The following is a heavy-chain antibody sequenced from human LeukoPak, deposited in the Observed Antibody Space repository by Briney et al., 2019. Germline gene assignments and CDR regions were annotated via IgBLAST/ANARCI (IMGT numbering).Heavy chain of an antibody. CDR2: IYHSGST. CDR1: GGSISSGGYS. D-gene: IGHD3-3*01. Sequence: SETLSLTCAVSGGSISSGGYSWSWIRQPPGKGLEWIGYIYHSGSTYYNPSLKSRVTISVDRPKNQFSLKLSSVTAADTAVYYCARERVTISGVATERGIDIWGQGTMVTVSS. J-gene: IGHJ3*02. CDR3: ARERVTISGVATERGIDI. V-gene: IGHV4-30-2*01.